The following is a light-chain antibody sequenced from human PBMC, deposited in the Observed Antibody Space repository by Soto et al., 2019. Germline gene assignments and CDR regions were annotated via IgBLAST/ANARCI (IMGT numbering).Light chain of an antibody. J-gene: IGKJ2*01. CDR3: QQFGSSPPYT. V-gene: IGKV3-20*01. CDR2: GAS. CDR1: QRVSTKN. Sequence: EIVLTQSPATLSLAPGDRANLSCRASQRVSTKNLAWYQQKPGQAPRLLIFGASSEATGISDRFSGSGSGTDFSLTSSRLDPEDFAVYYCQQFGSSPPYTFGQGTKVEIK.